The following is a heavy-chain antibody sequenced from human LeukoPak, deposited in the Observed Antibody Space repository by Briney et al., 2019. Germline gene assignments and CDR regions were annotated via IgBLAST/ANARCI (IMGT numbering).Heavy chain of an antibody. V-gene: IGHV5-51*03. CDR1: GYTFTDYW. CDR3: ARPQHFRTIADAFDV. D-gene: IGHD1-7*01. J-gene: IGHJ3*01. Sequence: PGESLKISCKAAGYTFTDYWIAWVRQMPGKELEYMGIVYPRDSDARYWPSFQGQVTISADKSIDTAYLEWSSLRASDSATYFCARPQHFRTIADAFDVWGQGTMVAVSS. CDR2: VYPRDSDA.